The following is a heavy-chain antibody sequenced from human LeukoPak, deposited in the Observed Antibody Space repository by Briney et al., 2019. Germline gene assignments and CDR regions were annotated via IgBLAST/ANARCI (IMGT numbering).Heavy chain of an antibody. CDR3: ARGDPGAYYYYYYMDV. CDR1: GDSINNYY. V-gene: IGHV4-59*01. J-gene: IGHJ6*03. Sequence: SETLSLTCTVSGDSINNYYWSWIRQPPGKGLEWVGYIYSTGSTSYNPSLKSRVTISIDTSKSQFSLKLNSVTAADTAVYFCARGDPGAYYYYYYMDVWGKGTTVTVSS. D-gene: IGHD3-10*01. CDR2: IYSTGST.